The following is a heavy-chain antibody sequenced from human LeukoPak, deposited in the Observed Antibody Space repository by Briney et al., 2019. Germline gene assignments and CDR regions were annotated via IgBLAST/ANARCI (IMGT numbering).Heavy chain of an antibody. D-gene: IGHD4-23*01. J-gene: IGHJ3*02. CDR3: ARMTTVVTPDAFDI. CDR2: SS. V-gene: IGHV4-4*02. Sequence: SSNYNPSLKSRVTISVDKSRNQFSLKLSSVTAADTAVYYCARMTTVVTPDAFDIWGQGTMVTVSS.